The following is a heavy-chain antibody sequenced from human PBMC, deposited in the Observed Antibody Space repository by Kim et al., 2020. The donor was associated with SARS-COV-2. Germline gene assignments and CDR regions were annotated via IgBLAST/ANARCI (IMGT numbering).Heavy chain of an antibody. V-gene: IGHV1-3*01. CDR3: AREGGEMATVAFDI. J-gene: IGHJ3*02. D-gene: IGHD3-16*01. CDR1: GYTFTSYA. Sequence: ASVKVSCKASGYTFTSYAMHWVRQAPGQRLEWMGWINAGNGNTKYSQKFQGRVTITRDTSASTAYMELSSLRSEDTAVYYCAREGGEMATVAFDIWGQGTMVTVSS. CDR2: INAGNGNT.